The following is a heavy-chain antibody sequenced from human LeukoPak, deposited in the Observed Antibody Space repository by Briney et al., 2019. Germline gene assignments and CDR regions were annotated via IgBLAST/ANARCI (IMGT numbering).Heavy chain of an antibody. V-gene: IGHV4-61*02. J-gene: IGHJ6*03. CDR2: IYTSGST. CDR1: GGSISSANYY. D-gene: IGHD3-10*01. Sequence: PSETLSLTCTVPGGSISSANYYWRWIRQPAGKGLEWIGRIYTSGSTNYNPSLKSRVTMSVDTSRNHFSLKLSSVTAADTAVYYCARSPPWVPSYMDVWGKGTTVTISS. CDR3: ARSPPWVPSYMDV.